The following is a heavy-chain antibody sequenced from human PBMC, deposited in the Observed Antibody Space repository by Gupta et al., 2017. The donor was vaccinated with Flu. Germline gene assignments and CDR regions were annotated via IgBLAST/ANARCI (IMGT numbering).Heavy chain of an antibody. CDR2: ISFDGRNQ. Sequence: QVQLVESGGGVVQPGRSLRPSCAVSGFNFNKYGMHWVRQAPGKGLEWVAVISFDGRNQDHADSVKGRFTISRDNSKNTLYLQMNSLSGEDTAVYYCAKPRGGTNSFDYWGQGTLVTVSS. CDR1: GFNFNKYG. J-gene: IGHJ4*02. V-gene: IGHV3-30*18. CDR3: AKPRGGTNSFDY. D-gene: IGHD4/OR15-4a*01.